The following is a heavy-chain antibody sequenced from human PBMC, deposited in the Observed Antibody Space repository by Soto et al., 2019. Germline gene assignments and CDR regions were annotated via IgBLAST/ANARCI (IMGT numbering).Heavy chain of an antibody. Sequence: ASVKVACNASGYTFTGYYMHWVRQAPGQGLEWMGWINPNSGGTNYAQKFQGWVTMTRDTSISTAYMELSRLRSDDTAVYYCARENVGFSSYYYYYMDVWGKGTTVTVSS. D-gene: IGHD2-15*01. V-gene: IGHV1-2*04. CDR1: GYTFTGYY. J-gene: IGHJ6*03. CDR2: INPNSGGT. CDR3: ARENVGFSSYYYYYMDV.